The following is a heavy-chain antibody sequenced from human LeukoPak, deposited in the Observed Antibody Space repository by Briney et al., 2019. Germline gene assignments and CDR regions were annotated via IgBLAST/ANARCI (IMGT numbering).Heavy chain of an antibody. Sequence: SETLSLTCAVYGESFSGYYWSWIRKPPGKGLEWIGEINHSGSTNYNPSLKSRVTISVDTSKNQFSLKLSSVTAADTAVYYCANMVRGVMTHYYYYYMDVWGKGTTVTISS. V-gene: IGHV4-34*01. CDR2: INHSGST. CDR1: GESFSGYY. D-gene: IGHD3-10*01. CDR3: ANMVRGVMTHYYYYYMDV. J-gene: IGHJ6*03.